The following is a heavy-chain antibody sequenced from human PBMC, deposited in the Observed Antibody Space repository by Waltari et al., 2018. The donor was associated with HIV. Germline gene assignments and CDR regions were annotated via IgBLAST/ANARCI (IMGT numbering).Heavy chain of an antibody. J-gene: IGHJ4*02. D-gene: IGHD1-7*01. CDR1: GGSFNGFS. V-gene: IGHV4-34*01. CDR2: INHSGSA. CDR3: ARGLRTGTPRT. Sequence: QVQLQQWGAGLLKPSETLSLTCAVFGGSFNGFSYNWIRQPPGKGLEWIGEINHSGSANYNPSLKSRVSMSVDTSNNQFSLILTSVTAADTAVYYCARGLRTGTPRTWAQGILVTVSS.